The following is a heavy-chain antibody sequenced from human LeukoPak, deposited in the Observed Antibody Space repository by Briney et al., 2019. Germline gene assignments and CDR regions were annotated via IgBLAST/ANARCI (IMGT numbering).Heavy chain of an antibody. D-gene: IGHD3-9*01. CDR3: ARANYDILTGYPLPIFDY. V-gene: IGHV4-4*07. Sequence: SETLSLTCTVSGASISSYYWSWIRQPAGKGLEWIGRIYTSGSTNYNPSLKSRVTMSVDTSKNQFSLKLSSVTAADTAVYYCARANYDILTGYPLPIFDYWGQGTLVTVSS. J-gene: IGHJ4*02. CDR2: IYTSGST. CDR1: GASISSYY.